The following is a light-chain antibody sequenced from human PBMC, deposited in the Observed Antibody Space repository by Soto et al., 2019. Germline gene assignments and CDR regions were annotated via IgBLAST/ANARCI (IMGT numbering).Light chain of an antibody. J-gene: IGKJ5*01. CDR1: QSVSSN. Sequence: EIVLTQSPGTLSLSPGERATRSCRTSQSVSSNYLAWYQQKPGQAPRLLIYGASTRAAGVPAKFSGSGSGTEFTLTISSLQSEDFAVYYCQQYNNWPPFTFGQGTRLEIK. CDR2: GAS. CDR3: QQYNNWPPFT. V-gene: IGKV3-15*01.